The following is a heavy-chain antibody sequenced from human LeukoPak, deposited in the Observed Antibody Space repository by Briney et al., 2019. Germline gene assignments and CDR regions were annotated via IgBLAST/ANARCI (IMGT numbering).Heavy chain of an antibody. J-gene: IGHJ4*02. CDR2: IRYDGSNK. V-gene: IGHV3-30*02. Sequence: GGSLRLSCAASGFTFSSYGMHWVRQAPGKGLEWVAFIRYDGSNKYYADSVKGRFTISRDNSKNTLYLQMNSLRAEDTAVYYCAKDMRHLTMVRGVIDYWGQGTLVTVSS. CDR1: GFTFSSYG. CDR3: AKDMRHLTMVRGVIDY. D-gene: IGHD3-10*01.